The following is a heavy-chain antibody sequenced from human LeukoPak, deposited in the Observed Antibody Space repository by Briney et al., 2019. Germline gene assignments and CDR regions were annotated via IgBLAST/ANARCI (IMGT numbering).Heavy chain of an antibody. Sequence: WGSLRLSCAVYGVAFSSYAMRWVRQAPGKGLEYVSAISSNGGSTYYANSVKGRFTISRDNSKNTLYLQMGSLRAEDMAVYYCARDKWAAAGIGTLFDPWGQGTLVTVSS. CDR3: ARDKWAAAGIGTLFDP. CDR2: ISSNGGST. CDR1: GVAFSSYA. V-gene: IGHV3-64*01. D-gene: IGHD6-13*01. J-gene: IGHJ5*02.